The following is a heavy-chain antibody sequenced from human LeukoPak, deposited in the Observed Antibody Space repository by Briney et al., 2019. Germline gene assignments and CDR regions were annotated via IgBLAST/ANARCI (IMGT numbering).Heavy chain of an antibody. D-gene: IGHD2-15*01. V-gene: IGHV4-34*01. CDR2: INYSGST. J-gene: IGHJ4*02. CDR3: AREGRGGHNFDY. Sequence: PSETLSLTCAVSDESLSGYYWNWIRQPPGRGLEWIGEINYSGSTQYHPSLKSRVSMSVDKSKKQVSLKLSSVTVADTAVYYCAREGRGGHNFDYWGQGTLAIVSS. CDR1: DESLSGYY.